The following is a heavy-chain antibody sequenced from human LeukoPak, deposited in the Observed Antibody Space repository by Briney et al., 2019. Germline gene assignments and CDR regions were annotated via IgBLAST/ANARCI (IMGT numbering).Heavy chain of an antibody. D-gene: IGHD3-10*01. CDR1: GGTFSSYA. V-gene: IGHV1-69*04. Sequence: SVKVSCKASGGTFSSYAISWVRQAPGQGLEWMGRIIPILGIANYAQKFQGRVTITADKSTSTAYMELSSLRSEDTAVYYCARVYYGSGSYLDYWGQGTLVTVSS. CDR2: IIPILGIA. J-gene: IGHJ4*02. CDR3: ARVYYGSGSYLDY.